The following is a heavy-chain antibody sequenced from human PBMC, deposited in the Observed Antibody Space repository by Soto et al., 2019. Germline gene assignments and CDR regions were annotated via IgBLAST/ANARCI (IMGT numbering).Heavy chain of an antibody. CDR2: IYYSGST. V-gene: IGHV4-30-4*02. CDR1: GGSISSGDYY. Sequence: PSETLSLTCTVSGGSISSGDYYWSWIRQPPGKGLEWIGYIYYSGSTYYNPSLKSRVTISVDTSKNQFSLKLSSMTAADTAVYYCARLGGSSGWLHYWGQGTLVTVSS. D-gene: IGHD6-19*01. CDR3: ARLGGSSGWLHY. J-gene: IGHJ4*02.